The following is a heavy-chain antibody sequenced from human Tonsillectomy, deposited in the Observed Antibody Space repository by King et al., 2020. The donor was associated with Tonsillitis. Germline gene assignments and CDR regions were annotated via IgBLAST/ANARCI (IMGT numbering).Heavy chain of an antibody. D-gene: IGHD3-10*01. CDR3: TRDYMGSYLA. V-gene: IGHV3-43D*03. Sequence: VQLVESGGGVVQPGGSLRLSCATSGFTFADSDMHWVRQPPGKGLEWVSLIRGDGVTTCYADSVKGRFTISRDNTRNSLYLQMNSLKADDTALYYCTRDYMGSYLAWGQGTLVTVSS. CDR1: GFTFADSD. J-gene: IGHJ5*02. CDR2: IRGDGVTT.